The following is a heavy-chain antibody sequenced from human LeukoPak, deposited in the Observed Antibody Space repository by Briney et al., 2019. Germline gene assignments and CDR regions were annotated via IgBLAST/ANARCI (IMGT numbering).Heavy chain of an antibody. CDR3: ARVAYSGTYRWDY. V-gene: IGHV3-21*01. CDR2: ISSSSSYI. D-gene: IGHD1-26*01. Sequence: GGSLRLSCAASGFTFSSYSMNWVRQAPGKGLEWVSSISSSSSYIYYADSVKGRFTISRDNAKNSLYLQMNSLRAEDTAVYYCARVAYSGTYRWDYWGQGTLVTVSS. CDR1: GFTFSSYS. J-gene: IGHJ4*02.